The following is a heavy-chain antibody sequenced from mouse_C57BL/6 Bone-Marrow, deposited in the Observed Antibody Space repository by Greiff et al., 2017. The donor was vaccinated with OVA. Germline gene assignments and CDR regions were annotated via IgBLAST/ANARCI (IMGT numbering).Heavy chain of an antibody. J-gene: IGHJ1*03. CDR2: IHPNSGST. V-gene: IGHV1-64*01. CDR3: ASYYYGSRDWYFDV. D-gene: IGHD1-1*01. CDR1: GYTFTSYW. Sequence: QVQLKQPGAELVKPGASVKLSCKASGYTFTSYWMHWVKQRPGQGLEWIGMIHPNSGSTNYNEKFKSKATLTVDKSSSTAYMQLSSLTSEDSAVYYCASYYYGSRDWYFDVWGTGTTVTVSS.